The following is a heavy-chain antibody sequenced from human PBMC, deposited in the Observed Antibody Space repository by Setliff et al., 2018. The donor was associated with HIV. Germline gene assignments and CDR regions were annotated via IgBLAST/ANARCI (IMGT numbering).Heavy chain of an antibody. CDR2: VNPDSGDA. D-gene: IGHD3-10*01. J-gene: IGHJ6*02. CDR1: GYTFTGHY. V-gene: IGHV1-2*02. CDR3: ARNFGLSPSGKYYDYYGMDI. Sequence: ASVKVSCKASGYTFTGHYLHWVRQAPGQGLEWLGWVNPDSGDAIYANNFQGRVTMTRETSVNAAYMELRGLRSDDTAVYYCARNFGLSPSGKYYDYYGMDIWGQGTTVTVSS.